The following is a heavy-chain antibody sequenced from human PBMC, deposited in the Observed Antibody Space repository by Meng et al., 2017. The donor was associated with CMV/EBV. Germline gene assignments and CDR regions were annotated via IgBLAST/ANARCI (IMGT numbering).Heavy chain of an antibody. CDR1: GGSVSSGSYY. Sequence: SETLSLTCTVSGGSVSSGSYYWSWIRQPPGKGLEWIGYIYYSGSTNYNPSPKSRVTISVDTSKNQFSLKLSSVTAADTAVYYCARDMTGFDYWGQGTLVTVSS. CDR3: ARDMTGFDY. D-gene: IGHD1-14*01. CDR2: IYYSGST. V-gene: IGHV4-61*01. J-gene: IGHJ4*02.